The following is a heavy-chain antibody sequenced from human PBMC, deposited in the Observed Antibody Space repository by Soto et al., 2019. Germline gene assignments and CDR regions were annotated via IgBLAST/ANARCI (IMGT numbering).Heavy chain of an antibody. Sequence: SETLSLTCAVYGGSFSGYYWSWIRQPPGKGLEWIGYIYYSGSTNYNPSLKSRVTISVDTSKNQFSLKLSSVTAADTAVYYCARGGYFDWLLYSGDYYYGMDVWGQGTTVTVSS. D-gene: IGHD3-9*01. V-gene: IGHV4-59*01. CDR2: IYYSGST. CDR1: GGSFSGYY. CDR3: ARGGYFDWLLYSGDYYYGMDV. J-gene: IGHJ6*02.